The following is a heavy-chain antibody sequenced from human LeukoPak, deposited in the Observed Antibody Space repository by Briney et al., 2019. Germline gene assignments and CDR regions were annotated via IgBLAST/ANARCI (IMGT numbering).Heavy chain of an antibody. Sequence: SETLSLTCAVYGGSLSGYYWSWIRQAPGKGLEWIGEISHSGNTNYNPSLKSRATISVDTSKNQFSLKLRSVTAADTAVYYCARGQGDWLSINWFDPWGQGTLVTVSS. J-gene: IGHJ5*02. CDR3: ARGQGDWLSINWFDP. CDR1: GGSLSGYY. V-gene: IGHV4-34*01. CDR2: ISHSGNT. D-gene: IGHD3-9*01.